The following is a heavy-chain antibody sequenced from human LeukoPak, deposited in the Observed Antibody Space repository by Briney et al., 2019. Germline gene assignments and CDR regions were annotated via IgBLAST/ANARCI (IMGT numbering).Heavy chain of an antibody. D-gene: IGHD3-10*01. J-gene: IGHJ1*01. Sequence: SETLSLTCAVSGYSISSGYYWGWIRQPPGKGLEWIGSVYHSGSTYYNPSLKSRVTISVDTSKNQFSLKLSSVTAADTAVYYCAGDPITMVRGVYHWGQGTLVTVSS. CDR1: GYSISSGYY. V-gene: IGHV4-38-2*01. CDR3: AGDPITMVRGVYH. CDR2: VYHSGST.